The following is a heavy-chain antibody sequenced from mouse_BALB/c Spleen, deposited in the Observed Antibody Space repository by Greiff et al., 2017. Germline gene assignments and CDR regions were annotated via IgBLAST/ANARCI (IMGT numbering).Heavy chain of an antibody. CDR3: ARGVRQSAMDY. D-gene: IGHD2-14*01. CDR2: ISDGGSYT. CDR1: GFTFSYYY. Sequence: EVMLVESGGGLVKPGGSLKLSCAASGFTFSYYYMSWVRQTPEKRLEWVATISDGGSYTYYPDSVKGRFTISRDNAKNNLYLQMSSLKSEDTAMYYCARGVRQSAMDYWGQGTSVTVSS. V-gene: IGHV5-4*02. J-gene: IGHJ4*01.